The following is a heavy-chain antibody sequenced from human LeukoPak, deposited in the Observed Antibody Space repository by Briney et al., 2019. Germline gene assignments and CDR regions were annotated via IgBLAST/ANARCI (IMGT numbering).Heavy chain of an antibody. Sequence: GGSLRLSCAASVFTFSSYWMSWVRQAPGKGLEWVANIKQDGSEKYYVDSVKGRFTISRDNAKNSLYLQMNSLRAEDTAVYYCARMGVSDAFDIWGQGTMVTVSS. CDR2: IKQDGSEK. J-gene: IGHJ3*02. D-gene: IGHD3-10*01. V-gene: IGHV3-7*01. CDR3: ARMGVSDAFDI. CDR1: VFTFSSYW.